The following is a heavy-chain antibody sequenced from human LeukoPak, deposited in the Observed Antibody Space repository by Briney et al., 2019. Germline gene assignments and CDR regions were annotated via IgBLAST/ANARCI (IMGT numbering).Heavy chain of an antibody. V-gene: IGHV4-34*01. D-gene: IGHD3-3*01. CDR2: INHSGST. Sequence: SETLSLTCAVYGGSFSGYYWSWIRQPPGKGLEWIGEINHSGSTNYNPSLKSRVTISVDTSKNQFSLKLSSVTAADTAVYYCARDTRFLEYYMDVWGKGTTVTVSS. CDR3: ARDTRFLEYYMDV. CDR1: GGSFSGYY. J-gene: IGHJ6*03.